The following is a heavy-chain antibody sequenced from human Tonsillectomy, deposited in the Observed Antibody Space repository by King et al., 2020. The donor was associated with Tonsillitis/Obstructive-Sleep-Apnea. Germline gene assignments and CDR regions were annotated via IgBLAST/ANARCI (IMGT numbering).Heavy chain of an antibody. CDR3: ARGPTVTTFYYYYYYMDV. J-gene: IGHJ6*03. Sequence: QLVQSGAEVKKPGASVKVSCKASGYTFTGYYMHWVRQAPGQGLEWMGWINPNSGGTNYAQKFQGWVTMTRDTSISTAYMELSRLRSDDTAVYYCARGPTVTTFYYYYYYMDVWGKGTTVTVSS. CDR2: INPNSGGT. D-gene: IGHD4-11*01. V-gene: IGHV1-2*04. CDR1: GYTFTGYY.